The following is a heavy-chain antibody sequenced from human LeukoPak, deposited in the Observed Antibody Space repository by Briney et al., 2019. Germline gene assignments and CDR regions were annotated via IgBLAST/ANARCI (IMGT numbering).Heavy chain of an antibody. V-gene: IGHV3-7*01. J-gene: IGHJ4*02. CDR1: GFTFSDYY. CDR2: IKQDGSEK. CDR3: AREGIVVVPAALDY. Sequence: GGSLRLSCAASGFTFSDYYMSWIRQAPGKGLEWVANIKQDGSEKYYVDSVKGRFTISRDNAKNSLYLQMISLRAEDTAVYYCAREGIVVVPAALDYWGQGTLVTVSS. D-gene: IGHD2-2*01.